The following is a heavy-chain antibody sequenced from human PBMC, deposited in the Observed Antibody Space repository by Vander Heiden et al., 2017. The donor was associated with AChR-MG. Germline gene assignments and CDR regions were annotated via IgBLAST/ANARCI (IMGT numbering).Heavy chain of an antibody. D-gene: IGHD6-13*01. Sequence: EVQLVESGGGLVQPGRSLRLSCAASGFTFDDYAMHWVRQAPGKGLEWVSGISWNSGSIGYADSVKGRFTISRDNAKNSLYLQMNSLRAEDTALYYCAKVAPLQLAPYWYFDLWGRGTLVTVSS. J-gene: IGHJ2*01. CDR3: AKVAPLQLAPYWYFDL. CDR2: ISWNSGSI. CDR1: GFTFDDYA. V-gene: IGHV3-9*01.